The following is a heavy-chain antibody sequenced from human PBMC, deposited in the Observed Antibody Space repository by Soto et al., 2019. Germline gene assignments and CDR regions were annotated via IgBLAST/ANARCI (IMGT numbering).Heavy chain of an antibody. V-gene: IGHV1-3*01. CDR1: GYTYISYS. CDR2: INVGNGNT. D-gene: IGHD7-27*01. CDR3: ARVPHWGSDDTFDI. J-gene: IGHJ3*02. Sequence: ASVKVSCKASGYTYISYSMHWVRQAPGQRLEWMGWINVGNGNTKHSQNLQGRVTIYQDTSASTAYMELNSLTSEDTAVYYCARVPHWGSDDTFDIWGQGTMVTVSS.